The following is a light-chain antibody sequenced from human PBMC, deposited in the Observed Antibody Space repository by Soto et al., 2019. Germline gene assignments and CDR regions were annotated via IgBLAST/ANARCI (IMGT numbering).Light chain of an antibody. CDR3: QQSYSYPPT. J-gene: IGKJ1*01. V-gene: IGKV1-39*01. CDR2: VAS. Sequence: DIQMTQSPSSLSASVGDRVTITCRASQSISSYLNWYQQKPGKAPNLLIAVASTLQSGVPSRFSGSGSGTDFTLTISSLQPEDLAVYYCQQSYSYPPTFGQGTKVDIK. CDR1: QSISSY.